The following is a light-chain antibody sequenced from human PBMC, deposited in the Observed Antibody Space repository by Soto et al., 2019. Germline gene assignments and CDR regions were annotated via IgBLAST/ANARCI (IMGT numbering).Light chain of an antibody. CDR2: DVS. CDR1: SSDFGGYNY. CDR3: SSYTSIHVV. Sequence: QSALTQPASVSGSPGQSITISCTGTSSDFGGYNYVSWYQQHPGKAPKLMIYDVSNRTSGVSNRFSGSKSGNTASLTISGLQADDEADYYCSSYTSIHVVFGGGTKLTVL. V-gene: IGLV2-14*01. J-gene: IGLJ2*01.